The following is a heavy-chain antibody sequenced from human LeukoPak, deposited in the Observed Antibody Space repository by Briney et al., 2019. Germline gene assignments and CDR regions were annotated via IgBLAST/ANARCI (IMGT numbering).Heavy chain of an antibody. D-gene: IGHD3-10*01. CDR3: AKSNGYGLVDI. V-gene: IGHV4-4*02. Sequence: PSGTLSLTCAVSGGSISSSNWWSWVRQPPGKGLEWIGNIFYSGSTYYSPSLKSRVTISLDTSRNQFSLKLNSVTAADTAVYYCAKSNGYGLVDIWGQGTMATVSS. J-gene: IGHJ3*02. CDR2: IFYSGST. CDR1: GGSISSSNW.